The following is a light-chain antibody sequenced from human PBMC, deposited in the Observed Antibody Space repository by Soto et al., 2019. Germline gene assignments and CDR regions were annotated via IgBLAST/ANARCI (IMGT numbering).Light chain of an antibody. CDR2: DAS. CDR1: QSVSSS. V-gene: IGKV3-11*01. J-gene: IGKJ4*01. Sequence: EIVLLQSPATLSLSPGERATLSCRASQSVSSSLAWYQQNPGQAPRLLIFDASNRATGIPVRFSGSGSGTDFTLTISSLEPEDFTVYYCQQHSDWPLTFGGGTKVDIK. CDR3: QQHSDWPLT.